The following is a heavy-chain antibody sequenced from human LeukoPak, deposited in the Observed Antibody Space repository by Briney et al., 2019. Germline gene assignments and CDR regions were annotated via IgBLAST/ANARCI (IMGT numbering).Heavy chain of an antibody. CDR2: ISSSSSYI. V-gene: IGHV3-21*01. CDR1: GLTFSRRW. J-gene: IGHJ6*02. D-gene: IGHD3-3*01. CDR3: ARVRFGRDGMDV. Sequence: GGSLRLSCSASGLTFSRRWMSWVRQTPGKGLEWVSSISSSSSYIYYADSVKGRFTISRDNAKNSLYLQMNSLRAEDTAVFYCARVRFGRDGMDVWGQGTTVTVSS.